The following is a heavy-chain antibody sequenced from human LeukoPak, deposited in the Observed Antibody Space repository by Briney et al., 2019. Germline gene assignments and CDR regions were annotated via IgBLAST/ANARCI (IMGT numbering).Heavy chain of an antibody. Sequence: PSETLSLTCTVSGGSISSGGYYWSWIRQPPGKGLEWIGYIYHSGSTYYNPSLKSRVTISVDRSKNQFSLKLSSVTAADTAVYYCARGVKADCSSTSCYTGWFDPWGQGTLVTVSS. V-gene: IGHV4-30-2*01. CDR1: GGSISSGGYY. CDR2: IYHSGST. J-gene: IGHJ5*02. CDR3: ARGVKADCSSTSCYTGWFDP. D-gene: IGHD2-2*02.